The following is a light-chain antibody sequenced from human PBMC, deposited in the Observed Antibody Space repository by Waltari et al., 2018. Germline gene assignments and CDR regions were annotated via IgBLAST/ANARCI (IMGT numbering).Light chain of an antibody. CDR2: VNSDGSH. V-gene: IGLV4-69*01. CDR3: QTGGHGTWV. Sequence: QLVLTQSRSASASLGASVKLTCTLSSGHSSNVIAWLQQQPEKGPRYLMKVNSDGSHSKGDEIPDRFSGSSSGAERYLTISSLQSEDEADYYCQTGGHGTWVFGGGTKLTVL. J-gene: IGLJ3*02. CDR1: SGHSSNV.